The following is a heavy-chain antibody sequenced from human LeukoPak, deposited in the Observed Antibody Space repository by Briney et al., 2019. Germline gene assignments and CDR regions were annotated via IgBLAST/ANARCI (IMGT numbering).Heavy chain of an antibody. Sequence: GRSLRLSCAASGFIFSKYAMTSVRQAPGKRMQWASTINAVDANTYYATSVKGRFPVSRDNAMNTLYLQMNSLRAEDTAVYYCAKQFLDANWGQGTRVTVSS. CDR1: GFIFSKYA. D-gene: IGHD6-19*01. CDR3: AKQFLDAN. J-gene: IGHJ4*02. CDR2: INAVDANT. V-gene: IGHV3-23*01.